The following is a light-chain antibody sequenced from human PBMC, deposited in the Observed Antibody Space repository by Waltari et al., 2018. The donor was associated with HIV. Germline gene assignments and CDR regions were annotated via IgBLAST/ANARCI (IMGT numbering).Light chain of an antibody. J-gene: IGLJ2*01. CDR1: NPNIGSNT. CDR3: AAWDGSLLGVL. V-gene: IGLV1-44*01. CDR2: NNY. Sequence: QSVLTQPPSASGHPGQRVTIACSGSNPNIGSNTVNWYKQVPGTAPKLLIYNNYERPSGVPDRFSGSKSGSSASLAISGLQSEDDGDYYCAAWDGSLLGVLFGGGTKLTVL.